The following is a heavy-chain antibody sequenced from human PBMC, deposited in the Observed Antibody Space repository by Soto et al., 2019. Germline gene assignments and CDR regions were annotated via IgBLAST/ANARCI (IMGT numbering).Heavy chain of an antibody. D-gene: IGHD1-26*01. CDR3: ASLVGAAAVFDY. V-gene: IGHV1-69*13. CDR1: GGTFSSYA. Sequence: SVKVSCKASGGTFSSYAISWVRQAPGQGLEWMGGIIPIFGTANYAQKFQGRVTITADESTSTAYMELSSLRSEDTAVYYCASLVGAAAVFDYWGQGTLVTVSS. J-gene: IGHJ4*02. CDR2: IIPIFGTA.